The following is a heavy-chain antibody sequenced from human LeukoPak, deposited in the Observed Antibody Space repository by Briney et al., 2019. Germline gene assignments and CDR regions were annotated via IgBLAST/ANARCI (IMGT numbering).Heavy chain of an antibody. Sequence: GGSLRLSCAASGFTFSNYWMHWVRQAPGKGLVWVSRIKGDGSHTIYADSVEGRFTISRDNAKNTLYLQMKSLRAEDTAVYYCVRDWDHFDFDSWGLGTLVTVSS. CDR1: GFTFSNYW. CDR3: VRDWDHFDFDS. V-gene: IGHV3-74*01. D-gene: IGHD3-9*01. CDR2: IKGDGSHT. J-gene: IGHJ5*01.